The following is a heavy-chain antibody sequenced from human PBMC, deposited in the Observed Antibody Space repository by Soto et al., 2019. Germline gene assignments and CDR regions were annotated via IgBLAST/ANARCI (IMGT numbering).Heavy chain of an antibody. Sequence: SVKVSCKASGGTFSSYAISWVRQAPGQGLEWMGGIIPIFGTANYAQKFQGRVTITADESTSTAYMELSSLRSEDTAVYYCARDWARWVVRGVKRSGYYGMDVWGQGTTVTVSS. D-gene: IGHD3-10*01. J-gene: IGHJ6*02. V-gene: IGHV1-69*13. CDR3: ARDWARWVVRGVKRSGYYGMDV. CDR2: IIPIFGTA. CDR1: GGTFSSYA.